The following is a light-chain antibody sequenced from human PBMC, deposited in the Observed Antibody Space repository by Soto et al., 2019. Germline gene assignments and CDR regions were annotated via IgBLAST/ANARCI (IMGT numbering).Light chain of an antibody. CDR1: QSINSF. CDR2: TAS. V-gene: IGKV1-39*01. CDR3: QQSDSTPQT. Sequence: DVQMTQSPSSLSASVGHMVTITCRASQSINSFLNWYQQKQGKAPKLLIHTASSLQSGVPSRFSGSESGTDFTLTISSLQTEDFATYYCQQSDSTPQTFGGGTKVDI. J-gene: IGKJ4*01.